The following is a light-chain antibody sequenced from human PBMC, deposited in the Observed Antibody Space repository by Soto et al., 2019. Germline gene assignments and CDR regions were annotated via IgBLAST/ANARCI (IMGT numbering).Light chain of an antibody. J-gene: IGKJ5*01. Sequence: EIVLTQSPATLSLSPWERATLSCRASQSVSSYLAWYQQKPGQAPRLLIYDASNRATGIPARFSGSGSGTDFTLTISRLEPEDFALYFCQQYGNPRITFGQGTRLEIK. CDR1: QSVSSY. CDR2: DAS. V-gene: IGKV3-11*01. CDR3: QQYGNPRIT.